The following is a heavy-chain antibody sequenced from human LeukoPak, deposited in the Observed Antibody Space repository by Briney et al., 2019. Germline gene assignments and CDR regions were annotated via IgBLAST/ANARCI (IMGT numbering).Heavy chain of an antibody. D-gene: IGHD3-10*01. J-gene: IGHJ6*04. Sequence: PGGSLRLSCAASGFTFSSYGMHWVRQAPGKGLEWVAVISYDGSNKYYADSVKGRFTISRDNSKNTLYLQMNSLRAEDTAVYYCAKDLRELLGSYYYGMDVWGKGITVTVSS. CDR1: GFTFSSYG. CDR2: ISYDGSNK. V-gene: IGHV3-30*18. CDR3: AKDLRELLGSYYYGMDV.